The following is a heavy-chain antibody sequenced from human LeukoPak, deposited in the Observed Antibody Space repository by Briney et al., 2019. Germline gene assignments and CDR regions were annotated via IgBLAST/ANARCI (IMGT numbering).Heavy chain of an antibody. CDR1: GFILSNYG. CDR3: ARDHRPEIQYYYMDV. D-gene: IGHD1-14*01. V-gene: IGHV3-33*01. CDR2: LLYDGNTK. Sequence: RPGGSLRLSCAASGFILSNYGMHWVRQAPGKGLEWVASLLYDGNTKHYADSVKGRFTISRDISKNTFYLQMNSLTAEETAVYYCARDHRPEIQYYYMDVWGKGTTVAVSS. J-gene: IGHJ6*03.